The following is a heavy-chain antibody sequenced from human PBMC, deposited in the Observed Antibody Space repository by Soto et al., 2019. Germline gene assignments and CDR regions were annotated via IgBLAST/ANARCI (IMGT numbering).Heavy chain of an antibody. Sequence: QLQLQESGPGLVKPSETLSLTCTVSGGSISSSSYYWGWIRQPPGKGLEWIGSIYYSGSTYYNPSLKSRVTISVDTSKNQFSLKLSSVTAADTAVYYCARVVITLGYFDYWGQGTLVTVSS. V-gene: IGHV4-39*01. J-gene: IGHJ4*02. D-gene: IGHD3-22*01. CDR1: GGSISSSSYY. CDR2: IYYSGST. CDR3: ARVVITLGYFDY.